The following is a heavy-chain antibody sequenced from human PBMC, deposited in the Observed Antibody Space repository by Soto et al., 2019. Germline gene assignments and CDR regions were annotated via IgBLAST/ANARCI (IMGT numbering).Heavy chain of an antibody. D-gene: IGHD4-17*01. V-gene: IGHV4-31*03. CDR3: AREVTTVTSKTKITRD. Sequence: RSLTFTVSGGSISSGGYYWSWIRQHPGKGLEWIGYIYYSGSTYYNPSLKSRVTISVDTSKNQFSLKLSSVTAADTAVYYCAREVTTVTSKTKITRDWGQGTLVTVSS. J-gene: IGHJ4*02. CDR2: IYYSGST. CDR1: GGSISSGGYY.